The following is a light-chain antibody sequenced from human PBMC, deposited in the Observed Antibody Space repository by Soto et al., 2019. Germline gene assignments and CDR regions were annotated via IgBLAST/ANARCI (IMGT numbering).Light chain of an antibody. CDR2: GAS. CDR1: ESVSSN. J-gene: IGKJ5*01. CDR3: QQYNSWPPIT. Sequence: EVVMTQSPATLSVPPGERATLSCRASESVSSNLAWYQQRPGQAPRLXXYGASTRATGIPARFSGGGSGTEFTLTISSLQSEDFAVYYGQQYNSWPPITFGQGTRLEIK. V-gene: IGKV3-15*01.